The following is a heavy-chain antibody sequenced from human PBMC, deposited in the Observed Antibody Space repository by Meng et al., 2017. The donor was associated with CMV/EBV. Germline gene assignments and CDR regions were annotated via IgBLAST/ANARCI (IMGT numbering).Heavy chain of an antibody. CDR2: ISGSGGST. CDR1: GFTFSSYA. D-gene: IGHD6-19*01. J-gene: IGHJ3*02. Sequence: GESLKISCAASGFTFSSYAMSWVRQAPGKGLEWVSAISGSGGSTYYADSVKGRFTISRDNSKNTLYLQMNSLRAEDTAVYYCAKVGGSSGWYGYRDAFDIWGQGTMVTVSS. CDR3: AKVGGSSGWYGYRDAFDI. V-gene: IGHV3-23*01.